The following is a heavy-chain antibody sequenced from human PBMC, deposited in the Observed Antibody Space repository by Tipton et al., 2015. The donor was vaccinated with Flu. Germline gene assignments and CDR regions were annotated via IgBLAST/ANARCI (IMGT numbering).Heavy chain of an antibody. Sequence: SLRLSCAASGFTFGSYWMTWVRQGPGKGLEWVANIKEEGSGRWYVDSVKGRFAISRDNAKKTLYLQMNSLRVEDTAVYYCARVYSSNIGRAVDVWGQGTTVTVSS. D-gene: IGHD6-19*01. J-gene: IGHJ6*02. CDR2: IKEEGSGR. CDR3: ARVYSSNIGRAVDV. V-gene: IGHV3-7*03. CDR1: GFTFGSYW.